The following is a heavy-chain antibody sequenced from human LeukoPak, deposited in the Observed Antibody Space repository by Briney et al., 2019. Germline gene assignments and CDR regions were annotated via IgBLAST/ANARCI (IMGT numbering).Heavy chain of an antibody. V-gene: IGHV4-59*01. CDR2: VYYTGTP. J-gene: IGHJ4*02. Sequence: PSETLSLTCAVYGGSFSGYYWSWIRQPPGKGLEWIAYVYYTGTPNYNPSLKSRVTISIDTSKNQFSLKLISVTAADTAVYYCARYSNHVDYFDSWGQGTLVTVSS. CDR3: ARYSNHVDYFDS. D-gene: IGHD4-11*01. CDR1: GGSFSGYY.